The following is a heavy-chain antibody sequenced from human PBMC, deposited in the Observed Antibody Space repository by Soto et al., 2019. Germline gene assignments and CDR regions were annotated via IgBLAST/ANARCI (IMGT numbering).Heavy chain of an antibody. CDR2: IIPIFGTA. Sequence: QVQLVQSGAEVKKPGSSVKVSCKASGGTFSSYAISWVRQAPGQGLEWMGGIIPIFGTANYAQKFQGRVTITADKPTSTAYMELSSLRSEDTAVYYCAREAPNYYDSSGYPVGAFDIWGQGTMVTVSS. V-gene: IGHV1-69*06. J-gene: IGHJ3*02. CDR1: GGTFSSYA. CDR3: AREAPNYYDSSGYPVGAFDI. D-gene: IGHD3-22*01.